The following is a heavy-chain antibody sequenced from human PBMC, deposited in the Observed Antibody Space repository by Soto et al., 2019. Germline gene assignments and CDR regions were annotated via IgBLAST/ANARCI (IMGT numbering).Heavy chain of an antibody. CDR3: AKATTYYYDSSGYYRTPYFDY. D-gene: IGHD3-22*01. CDR1: GFTFSSYA. CDR2: ISGSGGST. Sequence: GGSLRLSCAASGFTFSSYAMSWVRQAPGKGLEWVSAISGSGGSTYYADSVKGRFTISRDNSKNTLYLQMNSLRAEDTAVYYCAKATTYYYDSSGYYRTPYFDYWGQGTLVTVSS. V-gene: IGHV3-23*01. J-gene: IGHJ4*02.